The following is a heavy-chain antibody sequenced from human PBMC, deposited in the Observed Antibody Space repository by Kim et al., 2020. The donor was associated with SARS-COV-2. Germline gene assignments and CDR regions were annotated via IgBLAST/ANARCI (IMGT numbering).Heavy chain of an antibody. Sequence: GGSLRLSCAASGFTFNNYAMTWVRQAPGKGLEWVSSITVSGDSTYYADSVKGRFTISRDNSKNTLYLQLNSLRAEDTAIYYCAKMMVRTTYAIWGLGTLV. CDR2: ITVSGDST. V-gene: IGHV3-23*01. D-gene: IGHD3-10*01. J-gene: IGHJ3*02. CDR3: AKMMVRTTYAI. CDR1: GFTFNNYA.